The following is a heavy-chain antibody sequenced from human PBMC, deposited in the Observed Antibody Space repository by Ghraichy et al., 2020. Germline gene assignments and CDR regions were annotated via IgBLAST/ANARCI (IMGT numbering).Heavy chain of an antibody. CDR1: GGSISSYY. V-gene: IGHV4-59*08. D-gene: IGHD4-23*01. CDR3: ARRLYGRNDY. CDR2: IYYSGST. J-gene: IGHJ4*02. Sequence: ESLNISCTVSGGSISSYYWSWIRQPPGKGLEWIGYIYYSGSTNYNPSLKSRVTISVDTSKNQFSLKLISVTAVDTAVYYCARRLYGRNDYWGQGTLVTVSS.